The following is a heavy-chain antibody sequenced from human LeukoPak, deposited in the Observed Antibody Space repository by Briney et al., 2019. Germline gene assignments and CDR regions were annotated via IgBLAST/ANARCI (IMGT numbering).Heavy chain of an antibody. Sequence: PGGSLRLSCAASGFTFDDYGMSWVRQTPGKGLEWVSGINRNGGSTGYEDSVKGRFTISRDNAKNSLYLQMNSLRAEDTAVYYCARDLYRIVVVPHYFDYWGQGTLVTVSS. J-gene: IGHJ4*02. CDR2: INRNGGST. CDR3: ARDLYRIVVVPHYFDY. CDR1: GFTFDDYG. V-gene: IGHV3-20*04. D-gene: IGHD3-22*01.